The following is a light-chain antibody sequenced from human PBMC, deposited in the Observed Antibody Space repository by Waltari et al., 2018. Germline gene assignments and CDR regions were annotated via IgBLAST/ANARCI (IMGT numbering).Light chain of an antibody. V-gene: IGLV2-14*03. CDR2: DVV. CDR3: CSYTSSDTYV. Sequence: SALPQPASVSGSPGQSIPISRPGTRSDFSPFDYVPWYQQRPGKVPRLIIYDVVKRPSGVSNRFSGSMSGYTATLTISGLQAEDEADYYCCSYTSSDTYVFGSGTTVTVL. CDR1: RSDFSPFDY. J-gene: IGLJ1*01.